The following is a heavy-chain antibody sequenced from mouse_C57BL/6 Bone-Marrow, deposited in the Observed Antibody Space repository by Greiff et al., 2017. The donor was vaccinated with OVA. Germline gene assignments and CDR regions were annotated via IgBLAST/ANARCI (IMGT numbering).Heavy chain of an antibody. Sequence: VQLQESGAELARPGASVKLSCKASGYTFTSYGISWVKQRTGQGLEWIGEIYPRSGNTYYNEKFKGKATLTADKSSSTAYMELRSLTSEDSAVYFCARDYYGSSYYAMDYWGQGTSVTVSS. CDR3: ARDYYGSSYYAMDY. J-gene: IGHJ4*01. CDR1: GYTFTSYG. CDR2: IYPRSGNT. V-gene: IGHV1-81*01. D-gene: IGHD1-1*01.